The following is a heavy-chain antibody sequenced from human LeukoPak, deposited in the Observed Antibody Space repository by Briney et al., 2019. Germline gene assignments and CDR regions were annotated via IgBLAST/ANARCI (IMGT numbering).Heavy chain of an antibody. Sequence: GGSLRLSCAASGFTFSSYAMSWVRQAPGKGLEWVSSISGSGGSTYYADSVKGRFTISRDNSKNTLYLQMNSLRAEDTAVYYCARARNGFLEWLFDYWGQGILVTVSS. CDR3: ARARNGFLEWLFDY. J-gene: IGHJ4*02. D-gene: IGHD3-3*01. CDR2: ISGSGGST. V-gene: IGHV3-23*01. CDR1: GFTFSSYA.